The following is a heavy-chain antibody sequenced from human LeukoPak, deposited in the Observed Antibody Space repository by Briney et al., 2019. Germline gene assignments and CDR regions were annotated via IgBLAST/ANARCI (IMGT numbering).Heavy chain of an antibody. J-gene: IGHJ5*02. CDR2: IKQDGSEK. D-gene: IGHD3-10*01. Sequence: GGSLRLSCAASGFTFSSYWMSWVRQAPGKGLEWVANIKQDGSEKYYVDSVKGRLTISRDNAKNSLYLQMNSLRAEDTAVYYCARDMVRGELWFDPWGQGTLVTVSS. CDR3: ARDMVRGELWFDP. CDR1: GFTFSSYW. V-gene: IGHV3-7*03.